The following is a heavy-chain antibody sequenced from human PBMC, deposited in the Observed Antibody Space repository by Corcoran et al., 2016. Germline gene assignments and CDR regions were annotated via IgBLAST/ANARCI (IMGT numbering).Heavy chain of an antibody. CDR3: ARDGPIPGLLRPGNWFDP. D-gene: IGHD2-15*01. CDR1: GYSISSGYY. Sequence: QVQLQESGPGLVKPSETLSLTCTVSGYSISSGYYWGWIRQPPGKGLEWIGSIYHSGSTYYNPSLKSRVTISVDTSKNQFSLKLSSVTAADTAVYYCARDGPIPGLLRPGNWFDPWGQGTLVTVSS. CDR2: IYHSGST. J-gene: IGHJ5*02. V-gene: IGHV4-38-2*02.